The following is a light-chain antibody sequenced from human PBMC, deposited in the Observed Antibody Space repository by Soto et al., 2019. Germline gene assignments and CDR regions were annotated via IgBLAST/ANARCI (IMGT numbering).Light chain of an antibody. CDR1: SSDVGGYDY. Sequence: QSALTQPASVSGSPGQSITISCTGTSSDVGGYDYVSWYQQHPGEGPKLMIYDVSNRHSGVSNRFSGSKSGNTASLTISGLQAEDEADYYCSSYTSSSTYVFGSGTKLTVL. CDR3: SSYTSSSTYV. V-gene: IGLV2-14*01. J-gene: IGLJ1*01. CDR2: DVS.